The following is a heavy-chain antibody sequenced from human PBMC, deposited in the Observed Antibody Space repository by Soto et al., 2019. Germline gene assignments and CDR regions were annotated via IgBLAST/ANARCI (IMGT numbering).Heavy chain of an antibody. CDR1: GFTFSSYA. CDR3: AKDYSSSWDSLLFGY. J-gene: IGHJ4*02. D-gene: IGHD6-13*01. V-gene: IGHV3-23*01. CDR2: ISGSGGST. Sequence: GGSLRLSCAASGFTFSSYAMSWVRQAPGKGLEWVSAISGSGGSTYYADSVKGRFTISRDNSKNTLYLQMNSLRAEDTAVYYCAKDYSSSWDSLLFGYWGQGTLVTVSS.